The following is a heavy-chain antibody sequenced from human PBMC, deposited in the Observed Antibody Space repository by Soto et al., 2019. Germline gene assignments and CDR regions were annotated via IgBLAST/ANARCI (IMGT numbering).Heavy chain of an antibody. D-gene: IGHD3-3*01. CDR3: AKDKVRLRFPPGVYFDY. Sequence: GGSLRLSCAASGFTFSSYGMHWVRQAPGKGLEWVAVISYDGSNKYYADSVKGRFTISRDNSKNTLYLQMNSLRAEDTAVYYCAKDKVRLRFPPGVYFDYWGQGTLVTVSS. CDR2: ISYDGSNK. J-gene: IGHJ4*02. V-gene: IGHV3-30*18. CDR1: GFTFSSYG.